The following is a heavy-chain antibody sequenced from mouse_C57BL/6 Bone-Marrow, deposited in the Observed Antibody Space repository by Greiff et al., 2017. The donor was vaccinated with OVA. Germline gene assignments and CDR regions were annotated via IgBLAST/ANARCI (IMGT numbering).Heavy chain of an antibody. CDR3: ASDYPAWFAY. CDR1: GYTFTSYG. Sequence: VKLMESGAELARPGASVKLSCKASGYTFTSYGISWVKQRTGKGLEWIGEIYPRSGNTYNNEKFKGKATLTADKSSSTAYMELRSLTSEDSAVYFCASDYPAWFAYWGQGTLVTVSA. J-gene: IGHJ3*01. V-gene: IGHV1-81*01. CDR2: IYPRSGNT. D-gene: IGHD2-4*01.